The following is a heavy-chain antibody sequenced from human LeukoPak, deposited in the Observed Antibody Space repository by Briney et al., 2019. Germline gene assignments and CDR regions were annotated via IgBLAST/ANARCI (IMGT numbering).Heavy chain of an antibody. J-gene: IGHJ4*02. Sequence: GGSLRLSCAASGFTFSSYEMNWVRQAPGKGLEWVAFIRYDGSNKYYADSVKGRFTISRDNSKNTLYLQMNSLRAEDTAVYYCAKVLYSGYDSLGYWGQGTLVTVSS. D-gene: IGHD5-12*01. CDR3: AKVLYSGYDSLGY. V-gene: IGHV3-30*02. CDR1: GFTFSSYE. CDR2: IRYDGSNK.